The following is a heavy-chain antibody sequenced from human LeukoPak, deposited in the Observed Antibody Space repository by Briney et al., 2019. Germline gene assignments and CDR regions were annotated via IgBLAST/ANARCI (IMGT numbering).Heavy chain of an antibody. Sequence: GGSLRLSCAASGFTFSSYAMTWVRQAPGKVLEWVSALSDSSGSTYYADAVRGRFTISRDNSKNTLYLQMNSLRAEDTAVYYCAKHLSGSRAFDIWGQGTMVTVSS. V-gene: IGHV3-23*01. CDR1: GFTFSSYA. D-gene: IGHD1-26*01. J-gene: IGHJ3*02. CDR2: LSDSSGST. CDR3: AKHLSGSRAFDI.